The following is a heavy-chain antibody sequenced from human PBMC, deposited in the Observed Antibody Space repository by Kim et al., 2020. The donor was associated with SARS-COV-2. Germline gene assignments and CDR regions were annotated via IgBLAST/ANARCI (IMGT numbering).Heavy chain of an antibody. Sequence: ASVKVSCKASGYTFTSYVMHWVRQAPGQRLEWMGWINAGNGNTKYSQKFQGRVTITRDTSASTAYMELSSLRSEDTAVYYCARDNPRDSSGWYLGLDYWGQGTLVTVSS. CDR2: INAGNGNT. CDR1: GYTFTSYV. D-gene: IGHD6-19*01. V-gene: IGHV1-3*01. CDR3: ARDNPRDSSGWYLGLDY. J-gene: IGHJ4*02.